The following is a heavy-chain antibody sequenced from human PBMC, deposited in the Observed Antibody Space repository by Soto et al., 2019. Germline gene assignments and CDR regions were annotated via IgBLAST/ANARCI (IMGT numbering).Heavy chain of an antibody. CDR2: TYYRSKWYN. CDR3: ARDRIEAAGTDYYYYGMDV. J-gene: IGHJ6*02. Sequence: SQTLSLTCAISGDSVSSNSAAWNWIRQSPSRGLEWLGRTYYRSKWYNDYAVSVKSRITINPDTSKNQFSLQLNSVTPEDTAVYYCARDRIEAAGTDYYYYGMDVWGQGTTVTVSS. CDR1: GDSVSSNSAA. V-gene: IGHV6-1*01. D-gene: IGHD6-13*01.